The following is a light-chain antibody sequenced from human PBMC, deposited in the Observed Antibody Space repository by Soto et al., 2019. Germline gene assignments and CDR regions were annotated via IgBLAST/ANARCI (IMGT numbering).Light chain of an antibody. J-gene: IGKJ1*01. CDR3: QQYGSSLTWT. CDR2: GAS. V-gene: IGKV3-20*01. CDR1: QSVRSS. Sequence: EIVMTQSPATLSVSPGERATLSCRASQSVRSSLAWYQQKPGQAPRLLIYGASSRATGIPDRFSGSGSGTDFTLTISRLEPEDFAVYYCQQYGSSLTWTFGQGTKVDIK.